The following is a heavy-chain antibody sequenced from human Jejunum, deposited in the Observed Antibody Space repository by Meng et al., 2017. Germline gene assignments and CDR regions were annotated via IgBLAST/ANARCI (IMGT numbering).Heavy chain of an antibody. CDR3: AMSFCYSSGKETFDN. J-gene: IGHJ4*02. D-gene: IGHD6-19*01. V-gene: IGHV1-8*01. CDR2: MNPNSGNT. Sequence: VVQEGAEAKRPGAYVKVSCKASGYPFTGYDFNWVRLSTGQGLEWMGWMNPNSGNTCYAQQFQGRVIMTRNIYISKAYMELCSLRSEDTAVYYCAMSFCYSSGKETFDNWGQGILVTVSS. CDR1: GYPFTGYD.